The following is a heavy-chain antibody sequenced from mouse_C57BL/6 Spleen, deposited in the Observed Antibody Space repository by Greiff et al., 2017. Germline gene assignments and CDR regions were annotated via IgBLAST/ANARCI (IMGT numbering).Heavy chain of an antibody. Sequence: EVKLLQSGAELVKPGASVKLSCTASGYNIKDYYMHWVKQRPEQGLEWIGRIDPEDGDTKYDPKFQGKATITSDTSSNTAYLQLSSLASADTAVYNCARAYYSNAFAYWGQGTLVTVSA. J-gene: IGHJ3*01. V-gene: IGHV14-2*01. CDR3: ARAYYSNAFAY. CDR1: GYNIKDYY. D-gene: IGHD2-5*01. CDR2: IDPEDGDT.